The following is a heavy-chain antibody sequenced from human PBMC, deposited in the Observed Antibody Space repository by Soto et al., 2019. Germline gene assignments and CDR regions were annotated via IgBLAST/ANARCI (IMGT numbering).Heavy chain of an antibody. V-gene: IGHV1-69*13. D-gene: IGHD3-3*01. Sequence: SVKVSCKASGGTFSSYAISWVRQAPGQGLEWMGGIIPIFGTANYAQKFQGRVTITADESTSTAYMELSSLRSEDTAVYYCARDSRYYDFWSGYSPTSYYYYGMDVWGQGTTVTVSS. J-gene: IGHJ6*02. CDR1: GGTFSSYA. CDR2: IIPIFGTA. CDR3: ARDSRYYDFWSGYSPTSYYYYGMDV.